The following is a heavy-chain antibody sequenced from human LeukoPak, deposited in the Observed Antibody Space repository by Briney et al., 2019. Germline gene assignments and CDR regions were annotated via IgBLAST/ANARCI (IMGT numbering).Heavy chain of an antibody. CDR3: ATYRTRWLPSDNAFDL. D-gene: IGHD5-24*01. Sequence: ASVKVSCKVSGYTVTELSMHWVRQAPGKGLEWMGGFDPEDDETIYAQNFQGRVTMTEDTSTDAAYMELSSLRSEDTAVYYCATYRTRWLPSDNAFDLWGQGTVVTVSS. V-gene: IGHV1-24*01. CDR2: FDPEDDET. CDR1: GYTVTELS. J-gene: IGHJ3*01.